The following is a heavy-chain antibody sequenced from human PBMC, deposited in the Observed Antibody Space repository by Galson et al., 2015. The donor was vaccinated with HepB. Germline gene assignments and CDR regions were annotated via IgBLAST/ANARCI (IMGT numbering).Heavy chain of an antibody. CDR3: GRGRFDP. CDR1: GFIFSDYH. Sequence: SLRLSCAASGFIFSDYHMSWIRQAPGKGLEWISYISSSGSPIYYADSVKGRFTISRENAKNSLYLQMNSLRAEDTAVYYCGRGRFDPWGQGTLVTVSS. V-gene: IGHV3-11*01. CDR2: ISSSGSPI. J-gene: IGHJ5*02.